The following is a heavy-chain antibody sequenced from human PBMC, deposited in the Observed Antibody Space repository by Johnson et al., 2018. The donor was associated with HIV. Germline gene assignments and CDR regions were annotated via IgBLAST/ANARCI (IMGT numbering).Heavy chain of an antibody. D-gene: IGHD5-24*01. CDR1: GFIFSSYG. V-gene: IGHV3-30*02. CDR2: IRFDGSNK. Sequence: QVQLVESGGGVVQRGGSLRLACAASGFIFSSYGMHWVRQAPGKGLEWVAFIRFDGSNKYYADSVKGRFTISRDNSKNTLFLEMNSLRAEDTAVYFCARGCRDGYTCDVFDVWGQGTRVTVSS. CDR3: ARGCRDGYTCDVFDV. J-gene: IGHJ3*01.